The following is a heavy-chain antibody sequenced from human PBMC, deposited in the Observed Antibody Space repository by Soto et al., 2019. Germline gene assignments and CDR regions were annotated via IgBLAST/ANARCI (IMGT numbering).Heavy chain of an antibody. J-gene: IGHJ6*02. CDR3: AVGYCSSTSCYSRLYYYYYGMDV. D-gene: IGHD2-2*03. Sequence: QVQLVQSGAEVKKPGASVKVSCKASGYTFTSYGISWVRQAPGQGLEWMGWISAYNGNTNYAQKLQGRVTMTTDTPTSTAYMELRSLRSDDTAVYYCAVGYCSSTSCYSRLYYYYYGMDVWGQGTTVTVSS. CDR2: ISAYNGNT. V-gene: IGHV1-18*04. CDR1: GYTFTSYG.